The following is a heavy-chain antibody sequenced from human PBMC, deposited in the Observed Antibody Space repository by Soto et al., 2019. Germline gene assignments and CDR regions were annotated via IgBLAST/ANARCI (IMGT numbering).Heavy chain of an antibody. CDR3: AREYGYYDFWSGYFPRVGPANNWFDP. Sequence: QVQLVQSGAEVKKPGSSVKVSCKASGGTFSSYAISWVRQAPGQGLEWMGGIIPIFGTANYAQKFQGRVTITADESTSTAYMELSSRRSEDTAVYYCAREYGYYDFWSGYFPRVGPANNWFDPWGQGTLVTVSS. CDR2: IIPIFGTA. J-gene: IGHJ5*02. CDR1: GGTFSSYA. D-gene: IGHD3-3*01. V-gene: IGHV1-69*12.